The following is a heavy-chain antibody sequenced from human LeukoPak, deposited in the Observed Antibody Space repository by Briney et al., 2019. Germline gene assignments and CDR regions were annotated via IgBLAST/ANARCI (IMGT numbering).Heavy chain of an antibody. D-gene: IGHD3-10*01. CDR1: GFTFGSYG. Sequence: GGSLRLSCAASGFTFGSYGMHWVRQAPGKGLEWVAVIWYDGSNKYYADSVRGRFTISRDNSKNTLYLQMNSLRAEDTAVYYCARESVLLWFGEVERGYYFDYWGQGTLVTVSS. CDR3: ARESVLLWFGEVERGYYFDY. V-gene: IGHV3-33*01. J-gene: IGHJ4*02. CDR2: IWYDGSNK.